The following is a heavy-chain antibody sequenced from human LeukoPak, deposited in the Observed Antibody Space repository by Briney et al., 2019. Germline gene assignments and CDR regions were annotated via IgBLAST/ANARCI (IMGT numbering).Heavy chain of an antibody. V-gene: IGHV3-7*01. CDR2: IKQDGSEK. D-gene: IGHD1-26*01. Sequence: GGSLRLSCAASGFTFSSYWMSWVRQAPGKGLEGVANIKQDGSEKYYVDSVKGRFTISRDNTKNSLYLQMNSLRAEDTAVYYCARGSGSYYGYFDYWGQGTLVTVSS. CDR1: GFTFSSYW. J-gene: IGHJ4*02. CDR3: ARGSGSYYGYFDY.